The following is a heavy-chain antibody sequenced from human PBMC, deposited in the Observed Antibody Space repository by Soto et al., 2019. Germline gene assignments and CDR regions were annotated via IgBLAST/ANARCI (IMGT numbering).Heavy chain of an antibody. CDR1: GFTFSSYG. D-gene: IGHD3-10*01. Sequence: SLRLSCAASGFTFSSYGMHWVRQAPGKGLEWVAVIWYDGSNKYYADSVKGRFTISRDNSKNTLYLQMNSLRAEDTAVYYCARDPISNNYYGSPPNYYYYMDVWGKGTTVTVSS. CDR3: ARDPISNNYYGSPPNYYYYMDV. V-gene: IGHV3-33*01. J-gene: IGHJ6*03. CDR2: IWYDGSNK.